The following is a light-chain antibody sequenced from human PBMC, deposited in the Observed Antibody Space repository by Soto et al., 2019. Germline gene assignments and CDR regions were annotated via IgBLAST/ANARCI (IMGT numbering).Light chain of an antibody. CDR3: SSYTSTKVL. J-gene: IGLJ2*01. CDR1: SSDVGAYNF. CDR2: EVS. V-gene: IGLV2-14*01. Sequence: QLVLTQPASVSGSPGQSVTISCTGTSSDVGAYNFVSWYQQHPGKAPKLMIYEVSDRPSGVSNRFSGSKSGNTASLTISGLQAEDEADYYCSSYTSTKVLFGGGTKLTVL.